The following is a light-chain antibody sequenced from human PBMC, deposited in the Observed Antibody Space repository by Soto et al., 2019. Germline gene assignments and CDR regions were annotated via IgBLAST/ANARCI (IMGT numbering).Light chain of an antibody. V-gene: IGKV3-15*01. CDR3: QQYNKWPIT. CDR1: QSVGSL. J-gene: IGKJ5*01. CDR2: RAS. Sequence: VLTQSPATLSVSPGERATLSCRASQSVGSLLAWYQQKPGQAPRLLIYRASSRATGISGSFSGSGSGTEFTLTITSLQSEDSAVYYCQQYNKWPITFGQGTRLEI.